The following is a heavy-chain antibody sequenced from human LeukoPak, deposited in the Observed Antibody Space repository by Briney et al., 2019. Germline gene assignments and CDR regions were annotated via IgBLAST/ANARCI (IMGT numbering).Heavy chain of an antibody. Sequence: ASVKVSCKASGYTFTSYGICWVRQAPGQGLEWMGWISAYNGNTNYAQKLQGRVTMTTDTSTSTAYMELRSLRSDDTAVYYCARDTSRNYDIGLXRAFDIWGQGTMVTVSS. CDR3: ARDTSRNYDIGLXRAFDI. CDR2: ISAYNGNT. V-gene: IGHV1-18*01. J-gene: IGHJ3*02. D-gene: IGHD3-9*01. CDR1: GYTFTSYG.